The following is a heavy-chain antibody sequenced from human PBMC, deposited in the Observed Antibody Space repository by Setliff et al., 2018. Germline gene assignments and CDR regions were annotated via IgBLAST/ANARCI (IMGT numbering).Heavy chain of an antibody. CDR2: IYTSWST. V-gene: IGHV4-61*09. J-gene: IGHJ6*03. CDR1: DDSISSRRYY. D-gene: IGHD3-22*01. CDR3: ARGITSGGYWGQRFLYLDV. Sequence: SETLSLTCSVSDDSISSRRYYWGWFRQPAGKELEWVGQIYTSWSTNYNPSLKSRLTISLDTSKNQFSLRLNSMTAADTAVYYCARGITSGGYWGQRFLYLDVWGRGTTVTVSS.